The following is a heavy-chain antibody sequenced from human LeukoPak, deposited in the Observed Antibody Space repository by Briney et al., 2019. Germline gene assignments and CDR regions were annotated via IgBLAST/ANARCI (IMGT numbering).Heavy chain of an antibody. CDR3: ARHVPMVRGVRRGRFDY. Sequence: SGPTLVNPTQTLTLTCTFSGFSLSTSGMCVSWIRQPPGKGLEWIGEINHSGSTNYNPSLKSRVAISVDTSKNQFSLKLSSVTAADTAVYYCARHVPMVRGVRRGRFDYWGQGTLVTVSS. D-gene: IGHD3-10*01. V-gene: IGHV4-39*01. J-gene: IGHJ4*02. CDR2: INHSGST. CDR1: GFSLSTSGMC.